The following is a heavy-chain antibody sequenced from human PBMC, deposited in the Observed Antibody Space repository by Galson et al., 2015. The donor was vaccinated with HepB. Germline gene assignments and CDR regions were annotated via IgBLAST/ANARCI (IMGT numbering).Heavy chain of an antibody. CDR2: ISSSGTAM. D-gene: IGHD1-26*01. Sequence: SLRLSCAATGFIFSDYYMNWIRQAPGKGLEWLSYISSSGTAMFYADSVKGRFTISRDNAKNSLFPQMNRLRAEDSAVYYCHATMDGGYYDAHMDVWGEGTTVTVSS. J-gene: IGHJ6*03. CDR1: GFIFSDYY. V-gene: IGHV3-11*01. CDR3: HATMDGGYYDAHMDV.